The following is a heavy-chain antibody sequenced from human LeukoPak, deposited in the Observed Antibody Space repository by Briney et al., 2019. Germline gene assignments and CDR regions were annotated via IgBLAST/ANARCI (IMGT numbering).Heavy chain of an antibody. CDR2: INHSGST. Sequence: PSETLSLTCAVYGGSFSGSYWSWIRQPPGKGLEWIGEINHSGSTNYNPSLKSRVTISVDTSKNQFSLKLSSVTAADTAVYYCARGGYCSSTICYRELRWGYYYYYYMDVWGKGTTVTVSS. CDR3: ARGGYCSSTICYRELRWGYYYYYYMDV. D-gene: IGHD2-2*02. J-gene: IGHJ6*03. V-gene: IGHV4-34*01. CDR1: GGSFSGSY.